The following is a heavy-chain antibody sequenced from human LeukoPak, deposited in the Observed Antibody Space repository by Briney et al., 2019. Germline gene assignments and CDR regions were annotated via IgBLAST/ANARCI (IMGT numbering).Heavy chain of an antibody. J-gene: IGHJ4*02. CDR3: ARKGHSSSWVDY. D-gene: IGHD6-13*01. CDR2: INHSGST. V-gene: IGHV4-34*01. CDR1: GGSFSGYY. Sequence: SETLSLTCAVYGGSFSGYYWSWILQPPGKGLEWIGEINHSGSTNYNPSLKSRVTISVDTSKNQFSLKLSSVTAADTAVYYCARKGHSSSWVDYWGQGTLVTVSS.